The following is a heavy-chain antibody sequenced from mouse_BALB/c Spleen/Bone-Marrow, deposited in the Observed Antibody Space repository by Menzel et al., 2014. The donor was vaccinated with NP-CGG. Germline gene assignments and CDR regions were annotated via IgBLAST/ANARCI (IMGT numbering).Heavy chain of an antibody. CDR2: IDTSYTYT. J-gene: IGHJ3*01. CDR1: GYTFTDYW. CDR3: ANIYYGDCGWFSY. V-gene: IGHV1-69*01. D-gene: IGHD2-13*01. Sequence: QVQLQQSGAELVMPGASVKMSCKASGYTFTDYWIHWVKQRPGQGLEWIGAIDTSYTYTTYNQKFKGKATLTVDASSSTAYIQLSSLTSEDSAVYYCANIYYGDCGWFSYWGQGTLITVSA.